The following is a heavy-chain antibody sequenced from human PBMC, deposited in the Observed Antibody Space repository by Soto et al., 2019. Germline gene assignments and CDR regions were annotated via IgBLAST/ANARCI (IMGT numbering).Heavy chain of an antibody. J-gene: IGHJ4*02. Sequence: GESLKISCKGSGYSFTTYWIDWVRQMPGKGLEWMGIIYPGDSDTRYSPSFQGQVTVSADKSTSTAYLQWSSLKASDTAMYYCARHPHDIVSTMADYWGQGTLVTVS. CDR1: GYSFTTYW. D-gene: IGHD5-12*01. CDR2: IYPGDSDT. V-gene: IGHV5-51*01. CDR3: ARHPHDIVSTMADY.